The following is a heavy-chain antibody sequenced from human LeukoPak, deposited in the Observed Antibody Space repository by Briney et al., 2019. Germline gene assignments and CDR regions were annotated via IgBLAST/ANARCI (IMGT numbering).Heavy chain of an antibody. CDR2: IRYDGSNK. V-gene: IGHV3-30*02. D-gene: IGHD2-2*01. J-gene: IGHJ6*03. CDR1: GFTFSSYG. Sequence: GGSLRLSCAASGFTFSSYGMHWVRQAPGRGLEWVAFIRYDGSNKYYADSVKGRFTISRDNSKNTLYLQMNSLRAEDTAVYYCTLYCSSTSCSYYMDVWGKGTTVTVSS. CDR3: TLYCSSTSCSYYMDV.